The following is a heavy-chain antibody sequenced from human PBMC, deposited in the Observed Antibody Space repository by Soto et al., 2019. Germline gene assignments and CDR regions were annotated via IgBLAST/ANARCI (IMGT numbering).Heavy chain of an antibody. CDR1: GGSISSSSYY. CDR3: ARKHTAVVNAIRLWFDP. J-gene: IGHJ5*02. D-gene: IGHD2-21*01. CDR2: IYYSGST. V-gene: IGHV4-39*01. Sequence: SETLSLTCTVSGGSISSSSYYWGWIRQPPGKGLEWIGSIYYSGSTYYNPSLKSRVTISVDTSKNQFSLKLSSVTAADTAVYYCARKHTAVVNAIRLWFDPWGQRTLVPVSS.